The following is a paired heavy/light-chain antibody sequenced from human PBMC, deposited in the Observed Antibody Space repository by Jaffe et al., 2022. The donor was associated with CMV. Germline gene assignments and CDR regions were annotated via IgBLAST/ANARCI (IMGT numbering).Light chain of an antibody. J-gene: IGKJ3*01. CDR3: QQRSNWIT. CDR1: QSVSSY. Sequence: EIVLTQSPATLSLSPGERATLSCRASQSVSSYLAWYQQKPGQAPRLLIYDASNRATGIPARFSGSGSGTDFTLTISSLEPEDFAVYYCQQRSNWITFGPGTKVDIK. CDR2: DAS. V-gene: IGKV3-11*01.
Heavy chain of an antibody. CDR1: GFTFSSYS. D-gene: IGHD3-22*01. Sequence: EVQLVESGGGLVKPGGSLRLSCAASGFTFSSYSMNWVRQAPGKGLEWVSSISSSSSYIYYADSVKGRFTISRDNAKNSLYLQMNSLRAEDTAVYYCARDYTMIVVAPRDTRWFDPWGQGTLVTVSS. V-gene: IGHV3-21*01. CDR3: ARDYTMIVVAPRDTRWFDP. CDR2: ISSSSSYI. J-gene: IGHJ5*02.